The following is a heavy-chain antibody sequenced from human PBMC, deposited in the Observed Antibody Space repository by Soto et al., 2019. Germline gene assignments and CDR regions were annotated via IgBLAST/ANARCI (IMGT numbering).Heavy chain of an antibody. J-gene: IGHJ6*02. CDR1: GYSFTSYW. Sequence: GESLKISCKGSGYSFTSYWIGWVRQMPGKGLEWMGIIYPGDSDTRYSPSFQGQVTISADKSISTAYLQWSSLKASDTAMYYCARHPLSPWEVRGYSYGYPGYYYYGMDVWGQGTTVTVSS. V-gene: IGHV5-51*01. CDR2: IYPGDSDT. CDR3: ARHPLSPWEVRGYSYGYPGYYYYGMDV. D-gene: IGHD5-18*01.